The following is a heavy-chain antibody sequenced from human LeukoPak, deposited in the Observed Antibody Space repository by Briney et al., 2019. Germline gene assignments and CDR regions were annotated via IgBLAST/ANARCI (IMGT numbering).Heavy chain of an antibody. D-gene: IGHD3-3*01. CDR1: GFTFSSYG. CDR3: ARDSEDYDFWSAPPRDQSYYYYMDV. CDR2: IKQDGSEK. V-gene: IGHV3-7*01. J-gene: IGHJ6*03. Sequence: QPGGSLRLSCAASGFTFSSYGMHWVRQAPGKGLEWVANIKQDGSEKYYVDSVKGRFTISRDNAKNSLYLQMNSLRAEDTAVYYCARDSEDYDFWSAPPRDQSYYYYMDVWGKGTTVTVSS.